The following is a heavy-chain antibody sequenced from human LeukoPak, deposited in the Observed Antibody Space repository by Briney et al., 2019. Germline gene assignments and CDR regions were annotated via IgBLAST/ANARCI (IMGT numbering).Heavy chain of an antibody. Sequence: GGSLRLSCAASGFTFSDYYMSWIRQAPGKGLEWVSYISSSGSTIYYADSVKGRFTISRDNAKNSLYLQMNSLRAEDTAVYYCARKYSNDYYYYYYMDVWGKGTTVTVSS. CDR3: ARKYSNDYYYYYYMDV. J-gene: IGHJ6*03. CDR1: GFTFSDYY. D-gene: IGHD4-11*01. CDR2: ISSSGSTI. V-gene: IGHV3-11*01.